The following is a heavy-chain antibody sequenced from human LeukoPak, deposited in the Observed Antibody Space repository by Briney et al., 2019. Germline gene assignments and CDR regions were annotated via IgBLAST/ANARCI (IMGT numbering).Heavy chain of an antibody. CDR2: IRSKAYGGTT. Sequence: GGSLRLSCTASGFTLGDYGLSWVRQAPGKGLEWVGFIRSKAYGGTTEYAASVKGRFTISRDDSKSIAYLQMNSLKTEDTAVYYCTRRDSYYDILTGYYPSDAFDIWGQGTMVTVSS. CDR3: TRRDSYYDILTGYYPSDAFDI. J-gene: IGHJ3*02. CDR1: GFTLGDYG. V-gene: IGHV3-49*04. D-gene: IGHD3-9*01.